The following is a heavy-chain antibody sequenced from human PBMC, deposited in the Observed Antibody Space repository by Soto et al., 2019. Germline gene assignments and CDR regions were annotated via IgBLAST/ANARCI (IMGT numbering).Heavy chain of an antibody. CDR1: GFSFRSYW. CDR2: IMQDGSEK. V-gene: IGHV3-7*01. CDR3: ARGHSAPDY. Sequence: PGGSLRLSCTASGFSFRSYWMSWVRQAPGKGLEWVANIMQDGSEKDYMDSVKGRFTISRDNAKNSLYLQMNGLRAEDTAVYYCARGHSAPDYWGQGTLVTVSS. J-gene: IGHJ4*02.